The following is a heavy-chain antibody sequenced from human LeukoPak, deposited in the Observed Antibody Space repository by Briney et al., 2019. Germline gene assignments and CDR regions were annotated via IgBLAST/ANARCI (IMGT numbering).Heavy chain of an antibody. V-gene: IGHV1-18*01. Sequence: ASVKVSCKASGYTFTSYGISWVRQAPGQGLEWMGWISAYNGNTNHAQKLQGRVTMTTDTSTSTAYMELRSLRSDDTAVYYCAISRHAVAGYYFDYWGQGTLVTVSS. CDR3: AISRHAVAGYYFDY. D-gene: IGHD6-19*01. CDR1: GYTFTSYG. J-gene: IGHJ4*02. CDR2: ISAYNGNT.